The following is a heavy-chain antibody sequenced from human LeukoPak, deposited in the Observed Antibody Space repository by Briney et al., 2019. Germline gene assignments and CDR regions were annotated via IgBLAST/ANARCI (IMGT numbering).Heavy chain of an antibody. V-gene: IGHV1-2*02. J-gene: IGHJ3*02. Sequence: ASVKVSCKASGYTFTGYYMHWVRQAPGQGLEWMGWINPNSGGTNYAQKFQGRVTMTRDTSISTAYMELSRLRSDDTAVYYCATRPYYDSSGYYARHDAFDIWGQGTMVTVSS. CDR3: ATRPYYDSSGYYARHDAFDI. D-gene: IGHD3-22*01. CDR1: GYTFTGYY. CDR2: INPNSGGT.